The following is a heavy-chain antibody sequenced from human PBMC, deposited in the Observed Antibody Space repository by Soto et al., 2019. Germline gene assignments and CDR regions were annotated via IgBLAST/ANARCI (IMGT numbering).Heavy chain of an antibody. CDR3: ASSPYSSGWYPYYFDY. V-gene: IGHV3-30-3*01. Sequence: QVQLVESGGGVVQPGRSLRLSCAASGFTFSSYAMHWVRQAPGKGLEWVAVISYDGSNKYYADSVKGRFTISRDNSKNTLYLQMNSLRAEGTAVYYCASSPYSSGWYPYYFDYWGQGTLVTVSS. CDR1: GFTFSSYA. D-gene: IGHD6-19*01. J-gene: IGHJ4*02. CDR2: ISYDGSNK.